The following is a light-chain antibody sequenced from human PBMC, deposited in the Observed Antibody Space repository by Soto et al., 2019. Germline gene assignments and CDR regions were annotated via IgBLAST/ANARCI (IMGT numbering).Light chain of an antibody. CDR3: AAWDDSLRAVV. CDR1: RSNIGTYA. Sequence: QSVLTQSPSASVTPGQRVTISCSGSRSNIGTYAVNWYQQLPGAAPTLLIFRNHQRPSGVSDRFSCSKSGTSASLAISGPQSEDEADYYCAAWDDSLRAVVFGGGTKLTVL. V-gene: IGLV1-44*01. J-gene: IGLJ2*01. CDR2: RNH.